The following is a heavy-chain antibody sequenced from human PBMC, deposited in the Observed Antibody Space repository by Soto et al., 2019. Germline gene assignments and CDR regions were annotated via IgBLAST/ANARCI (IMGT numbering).Heavy chain of an antibody. V-gene: IGHV1-69*13. CDR2: IIPIFGTA. J-gene: IGHJ4*02. D-gene: IGHD1-26*01. CDR1: GGTFSSYS. CDR3: ARDGGRHSGGIDY. Sequence: SVKVSCKASGGTFSSYSINWVRQAPGQGLEWMGEIIPIFGTANYAQKFQGRVTITADESTSTAYMELSSLRSEDTAVYYCARDGGRHSGGIDYWGQGTPVTVSS.